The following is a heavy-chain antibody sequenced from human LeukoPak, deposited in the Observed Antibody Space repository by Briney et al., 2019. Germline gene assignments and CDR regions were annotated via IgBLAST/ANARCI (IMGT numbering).Heavy chain of an antibody. V-gene: IGHV3-23*01. D-gene: IGHD6-13*01. CDR2: ISGSGAST. Sequence: GGSLRLSCAASGFTFSSYAMSWVRQAPGKGLEWVSCISGSGASTYYADSVKGRFTISRDNSKNTLYLQMNSLRVEDTAIYYCAKYTREFDYWGQGTLVTVSS. J-gene: IGHJ4*02. CDR3: AKYTREFDY. CDR1: GFTFSSYA.